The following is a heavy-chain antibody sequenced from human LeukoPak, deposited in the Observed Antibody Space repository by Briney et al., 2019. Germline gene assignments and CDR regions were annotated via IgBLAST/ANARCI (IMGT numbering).Heavy chain of an antibody. CDR3: ARAPSYYGSGSYEADY. CDR2: IYYSGST. V-gene: IGHV4-59*01. Sequence: SETLSLTCTVSGGSISSYYWSWIRQPPGKGLEWIGYIYYSGSTNYNPSLRSRVTISVDTSKNQFSLKLSSVTAADTAVYYCARAPSYYGSGSYEADYWGQGTLVTVSS. J-gene: IGHJ4*02. D-gene: IGHD3-10*01. CDR1: GGSISSYY.